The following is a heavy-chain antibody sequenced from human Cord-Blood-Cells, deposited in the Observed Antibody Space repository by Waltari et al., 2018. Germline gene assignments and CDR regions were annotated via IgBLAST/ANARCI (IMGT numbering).Heavy chain of an antibody. V-gene: IGHV4-34*01. Sequence: QVQLQQWGAGRLKPSATLSLICAVYGGSFSGYYCRWIRQPPGKGLEWIGEINHSGSTNYNPSLKSRVTISVDTSKNQFSLKLSSVTAADTAVYYCASYYGSGSYWDYWGQGTLVTVSS. D-gene: IGHD3-10*01. CDR2: INHSGST. CDR3: ASYYGSGSYWDY. CDR1: GGSFSGYY. J-gene: IGHJ4*02.